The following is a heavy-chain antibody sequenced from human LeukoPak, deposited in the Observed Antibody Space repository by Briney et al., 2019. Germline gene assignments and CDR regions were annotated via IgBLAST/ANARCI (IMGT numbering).Heavy chain of an antibody. D-gene: IGHD5-24*01. CDR2: IKQDGREK. V-gene: IGHV3-7*05. CDR3: ARASDPWLQLT. CDR1: GLPFSYYW. Sequence: GGSLRLFCAPSGLPFSYYWMLRVRQAPGRGGEWVANIKQDGREKRYADPVRGRFRISKNNAQTSLFLQMNSLRAEDTAVYYCARASDPWLQLTWGQGTLVTVSS. J-gene: IGHJ5*02.